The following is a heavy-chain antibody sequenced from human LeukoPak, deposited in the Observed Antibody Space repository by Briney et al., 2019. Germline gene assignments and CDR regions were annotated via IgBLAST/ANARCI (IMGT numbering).Heavy chain of an antibody. D-gene: IGHD3-10*01. CDR2: INPNSGGI. CDR3: ASRVRGTYYFDY. J-gene: IGHJ4*02. CDR1: GYTFTGYY. Sequence: ASVKVSCKASGYTFTGYYMHWVRQAPGQGLEWMGWINPNSGGINYAQKFQGRVTMTRDTSISTAYMELSRLRSDDTAVYYCASRVRGTYYFDYWGQGTLVTVSS. V-gene: IGHV1-2*02.